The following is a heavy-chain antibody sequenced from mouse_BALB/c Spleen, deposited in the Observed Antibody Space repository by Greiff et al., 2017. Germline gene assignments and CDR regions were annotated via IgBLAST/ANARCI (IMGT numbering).Heavy chain of an antibody. D-gene: IGHD2-14*01. V-gene: IGHV5-6-5*01. CDR1: GFTFSSYA. CDR2: ISSGGST. Sequence: EVKLMESGGGLVKPGGSLKLSCAASGFTFSSYAMSWVRQTPEKRLEWVAAISSGGSTYYPDRVKGRFTISRDNARNILYLQMSSLRSEDTAMYYCAREKVRRLFAYWGQGTLVTVSA. J-gene: IGHJ3*01. CDR3: AREKVRRLFAY.